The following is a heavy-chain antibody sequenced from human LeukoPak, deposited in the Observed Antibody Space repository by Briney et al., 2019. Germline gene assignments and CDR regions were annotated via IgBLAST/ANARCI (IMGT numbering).Heavy chain of an antibody. Sequence: PGGSLRLSCAASGSTFSSYAMSWVRQAPGKGLEWVSAISGSGGSTYYADSVKGRFAISRDNSKNTLYLQMNSLRAEDTAVYYCAKPYYYGSGSYYKYYFDYWGQGTLVTVSS. D-gene: IGHD3-10*01. CDR2: ISGSGGST. V-gene: IGHV3-23*01. CDR1: GSTFSSYA. J-gene: IGHJ4*02. CDR3: AKPYYYGSGSYYKYYFDY.